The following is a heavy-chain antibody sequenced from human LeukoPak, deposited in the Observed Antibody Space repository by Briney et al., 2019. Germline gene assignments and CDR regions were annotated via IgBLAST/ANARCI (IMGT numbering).Heavy chain of an antibody. Sequence: PSETLSLTCTVSGDSISRSNLHWGWIRQAPGKGLEWIGSVFHTGSTYYNPSLKSRVTISVDSSMNKFSLKMRSVTAADTAFYYCARESKYYYGSGSYYTFDYWGQGTLVTVSS. CDR2: VFHTGST. V-gene: IGHV4-39*07. J-gene: IGHJ4*02. D-gene: IGHD3-10*01. CDR3: ARESKYYYGSGSYYTFDY. CDR1: GDSISRSNLH.